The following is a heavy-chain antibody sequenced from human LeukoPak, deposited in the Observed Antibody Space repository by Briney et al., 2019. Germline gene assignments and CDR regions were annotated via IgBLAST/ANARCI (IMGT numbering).Heavy chain of an antibody. Sequence: GGSLRLSCAASGFTFSNYAMHWVRQDSGRGLDWVAVISHDGINTYYADSVKGRFTISRDNSKNTLYLQMNSLRAEDTAVYYCASGYSYGTPFGGAFDIWGQGTMVTVSS. V-gene: IGHV3-30*03. CDR3: ASGYSYGTPFGGAFDI. CDR1: GFTFSNYA. D-gene: IGHD5-18*01. CDR2: ISHDGINT. J-gene: IGHJ3*02.